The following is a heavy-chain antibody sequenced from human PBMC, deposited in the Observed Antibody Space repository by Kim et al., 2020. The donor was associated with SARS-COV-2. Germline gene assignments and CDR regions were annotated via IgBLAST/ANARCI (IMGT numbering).Heavy chain of an antibody. V-gene: IGHV3-21*01. Sequence: GGSLRLSCAASGFTFSSYSMNWVRQAPGKGLEWVSSISSSSSYIYYADSVKGRFTISRDNAKNSLYLQMNSLRAEDTAVYYCARVYDILTGYYKFAFDIWGQGTMVTVSS. CDR3: ARVYDILTGYYKFAFDI. CDR2: ISSSSSYI. CDR1: GFTFSSYS. D-gene: IGHD3-9*01. J-gene: IGHJ3*02.